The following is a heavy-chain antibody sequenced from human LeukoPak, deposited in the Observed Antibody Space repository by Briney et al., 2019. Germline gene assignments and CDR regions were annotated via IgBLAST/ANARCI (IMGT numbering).Heavy chain of an antibody. D-gene: IGHD2-2*01. CDR1: GDSVSTNSAS. CDR3: TRQHCSSTSCYSYNWFDP. CDR2: TYYRSKWFY. J-gene: IGHJ5*02. V-gene: IGHV6-1*01. Sequence: SQTLSLTCAISGDSVSTNSASWSWIRQSPSRGLEWLGRTYYRSKWFYDFAVSVKSRVTIIPDTSKNQFSLQLNSVTPDDTAVYYCTRQHCSSTSCYSYNWFDPWGQGTLVTVSS.